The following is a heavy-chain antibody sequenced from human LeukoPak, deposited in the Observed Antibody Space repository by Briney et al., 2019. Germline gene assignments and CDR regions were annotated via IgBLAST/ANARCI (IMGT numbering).Heavy chain of an antibody. D-gene: IGHD5-12*01. CDR2: INPNSGDT. CDR1: GSTFTGNY. Sequence: ASVNVSCKTSGSTFTGNYMHWVRQAPGQGLEWMGWINPNSGDTNSAQKFQGRVTMTRDTSITTAFMELSRLRSDDTAVYFCARGGLGGYFTFDYWGQGTLVTVSS. J-gene: IGHJ4*02. V-gene: IGHV1-2*02. CDR3: ARGGLGGYFTFDY.